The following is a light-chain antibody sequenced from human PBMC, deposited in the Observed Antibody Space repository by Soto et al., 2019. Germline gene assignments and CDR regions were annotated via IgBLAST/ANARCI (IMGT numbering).Light chain of an antibody. CDR1: SSDVGRYNL. CDR3: CSYAGGTSVV. J-gene: IGLJ2*01. Sequence: QSVLTQPASVSGSPGQSITISCTGTSSDVGRYNLVSWYQQHPGKAPKLIIYEDIERPSGVSSRFSGSKSGSTASLTISGLQTEDEAAYYCCSYAGGTSVVFGGGTKLTVL. CDR2: EDI. V-gene: IGLV2-23*01.